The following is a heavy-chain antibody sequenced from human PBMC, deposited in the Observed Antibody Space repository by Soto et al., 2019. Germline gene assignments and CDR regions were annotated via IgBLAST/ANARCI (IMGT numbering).Heavy chain of an antibody. D-gene: IGHD1-1*01. CDR3: ARGGFWNDAAFDI. J-gene: IGHJ3*02. CDR1: GGSFSGYY. V-gene: IGHV4-34*01. CDR2: INHSGST. Sequence: QVQLQQWGAGLLKPSETLSLTCAVYGGSFSGYYWSWIRQPPGKGLEWIGEINHSGSTNYNPSLKSLVTISVDTSKNHFSLKLCSVTAAVTAVYYCARGGFWNDAAFDIWGQGTMVTVSS.